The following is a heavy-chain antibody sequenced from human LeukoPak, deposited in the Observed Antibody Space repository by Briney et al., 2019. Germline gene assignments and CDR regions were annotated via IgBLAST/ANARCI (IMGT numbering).Heavy chain of an antibody. Sequence: PGGSLRLSCAASGFTIDDYSMHWVRQGPGKGLEWVSVISWDGGSTSYADSVKGRFTISRDNSKNSLYLQMNSLRSEDSALYYCAKDRGGVDYWGQGTLVTVSS. CDR1: GFTIDDYS. V-gene: IGHV3-43*01. D-gene: IGHD3-16*01. CDR2: ISWDGGST. CDR3: AKDRGGVDY. J-gene: IGHJ4*02.